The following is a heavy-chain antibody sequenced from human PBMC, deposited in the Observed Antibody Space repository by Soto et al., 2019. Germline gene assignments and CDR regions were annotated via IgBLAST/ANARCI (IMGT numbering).Heavy chain of an antibody. J-gene: IGHJ6*02. Sequence: PVKVSCKAPGGTFSSYASSWVRRAPGQGLEWMGGIIPIFGTANYAQKFQGRVTITADESTSTAYMELSSLRSEDTAVYYCTHLGVPYYYYGMDVWGQGTTVTVSS. D-gene: IGHD6-6*01. CDR1: GGTFSSYA. V-gene: IGHV1-69*13. CDR2: IIPIFGTA. CDR3: THLGVPYYYYGMDV.